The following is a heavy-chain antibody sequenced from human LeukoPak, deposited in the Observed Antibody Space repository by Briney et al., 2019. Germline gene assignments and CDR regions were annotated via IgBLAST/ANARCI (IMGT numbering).Heavy chain of an antibody. CDR1: GFTFSSYA. J-gene: IGHJ6*02. V-gene: IGHV3-23*01. CDR3: ARFSSTSYYYYGMDV. CDR2: ISGSGGST. Sequence: GGSLRLSCAASGFTFSSYAMSWVRQAPGKGPEWVSSISGSGGSTYCADSVKGRFTISRDNSKNTSYLQMNSLRAEDTAVYYCARFSSTSYYYYGMDVWGQGTTVTVSS. D-gene: IGHD2-2*01.